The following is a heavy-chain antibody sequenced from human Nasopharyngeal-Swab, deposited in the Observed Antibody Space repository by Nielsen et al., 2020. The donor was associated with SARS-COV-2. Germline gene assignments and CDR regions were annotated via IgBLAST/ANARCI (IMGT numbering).Heavy chain of an antibody. Sequence: SETLSLTCAVYGGSFSGCYWSLIRQPPGKGLEWIGEIIHSGSTNYNPSLKSRVTISVDTSKNQFSLKLSSVTAADTAVYYCARGSRRYMAPGYWGQGTLVTVSS. D-gene: IGHD5-12*01. J-gene: IGHJ4*02. CDR2: IIHSGST. CDR1: GGSFSGCY. CDR3: ARGSRRYMAPGY. V-gene: IGHV4-34*01.